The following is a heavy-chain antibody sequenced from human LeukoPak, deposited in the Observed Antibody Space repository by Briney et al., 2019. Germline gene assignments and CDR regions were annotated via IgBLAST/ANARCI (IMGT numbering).Heavy chain of an antibody. Sequence: PGGSLRLSCAASGFTFSSNWMNWVRQAPGEGLVWASRISSDGRDTTYADSVKGRFTIARDNAKNTLYLQMNSLRAEDTAVYYCARDAVDDSSGYWSVDYWGQGTLVTVSS. V-gene: IGHV3-74*01. CDR2: ISSDGRDT. CDR1: GFTFSSNW. D-gene: IGHD3-22*01. CDR3: ARDAVDDSSGYWSVDY. J-gene: IGHJ4*02.